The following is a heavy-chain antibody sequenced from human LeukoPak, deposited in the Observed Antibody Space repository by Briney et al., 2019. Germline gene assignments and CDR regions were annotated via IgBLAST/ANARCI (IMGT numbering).Heavy chain of an antibody. J-gene: IGHJ4*02. CDR3: ARAPELLYYFDY. V-gene: IGHV3-30*19. Sequence: PGGSLRLSCAASGFTFSSYGMHWVRQAPGKGLEWVAVISYDGSNKYYADSVKGRFTISRDNSKNTLYLQMNSLRAEDTAVYYCARAPELLYYFDYWGQGTLVTVSS. D-gene: IGHD1-26*01. CDR1: GFTFSSYG. CDR2: ISYDGSNK.